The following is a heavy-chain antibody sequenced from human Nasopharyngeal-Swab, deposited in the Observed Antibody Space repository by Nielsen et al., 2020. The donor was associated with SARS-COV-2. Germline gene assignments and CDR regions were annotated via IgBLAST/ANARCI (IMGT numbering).Heavy chain of an antibody. V-gene: IGHV1-3*04. D-gene: IGHD3-10*01. CDR1: GYIFITYA. Sequence: ASVKVSCKASGYIFITYAIHWVRQAPGQRLEWMGWINNRNVQTEYSQKFQGRVTITRDTSASTVYMELSSLRSEDTAVYYCARDSGNDYSSFHWGQGTPVTVSS. J-gene: IGHJ4*02. CDR3: ARDSGNDYSSFH. CDR2: INNRNVQT.